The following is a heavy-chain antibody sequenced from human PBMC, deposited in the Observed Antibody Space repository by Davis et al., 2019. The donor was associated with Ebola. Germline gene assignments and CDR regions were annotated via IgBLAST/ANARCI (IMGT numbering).Heavy chain of an antibody. Sequence: ASVKVSCKASGYTFTGYYMHWVRQAPGQGLEWMGWINPNSGGTNYAQKFQGRVTMTRDTSITTAYMELSRLRSDDAAVYYCARDGSTSDQKSGELDYWGQGPLVTVSS. V-gene: IGHV1-2*02. CDR3: ARDGSTSDQKSGELDY. CDR1: GYTFTGYY. D-gene: IGHD7-27*01. CDR2: INPNSGGT. J-gene: IGHJ4*02.